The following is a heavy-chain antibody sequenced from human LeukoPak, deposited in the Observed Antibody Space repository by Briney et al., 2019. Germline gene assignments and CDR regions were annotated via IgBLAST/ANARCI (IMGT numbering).Heavy chain of an antibody. D-gene: IGHD6-13*01. CDR3: ARRVREFAIIAAAGKSWFDP. CDR2: INHSGST. V-gene: IGHV4-34*01. J-gene: IGHJ5*02. CDR1: GFTFSSYS. Sequence: GSLRLSCAASGFTFSSYSMNWIRQPPGKGLEWIGEINHSGSTNYNPSLKSRVTISVDTSKNQFSLKLSSVTAADTAVYYCARRVREFAIIAAAGKSWFDPWGQGTLVTVSS.